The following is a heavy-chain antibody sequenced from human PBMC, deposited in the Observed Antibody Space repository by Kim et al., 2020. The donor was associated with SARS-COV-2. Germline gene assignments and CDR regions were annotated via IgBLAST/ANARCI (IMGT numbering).Heavy chain of an antibody. D-gene: IGHD3-10*01. V-gene: IGHV4-31*03. CDR2: IYYTGST. J-gene: IGHJ4*02. Sequence: SETLSLTCTVSGGSITSDGYFWSWIRQHPGKGLEWIGYIYYTGSTYYNPSLRSRVTILVDTSKTQFSLKLSSVTAADTSVYYCARVSGSGSSTRLDYCGQGTRVTVSS. CDR3: ARVSGSGSSTRLDY. CDR1: GGSITSDGYF.